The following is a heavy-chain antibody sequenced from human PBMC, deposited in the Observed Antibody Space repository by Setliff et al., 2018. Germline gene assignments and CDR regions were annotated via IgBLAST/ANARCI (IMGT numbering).Heavy chain of an antibody. D-gene: IGHD7-27*01. CDR3: ARDLHWGFDY. J-gene: IGHJ4*02. CDR2: IRYDGNNK. CDR1: GFTFSSYG. Sequence: AGGSLRLSCAASGFTFSSYGMHWVRQAPGKGLEWVSFIRYDGNNKYYVDSVKGQFTISRDNSKNTLYLQMNSLRAEDTAVYYCARDLHWGFDYWGLGTLVTVSS. V-gene: IGHV3-30*02.